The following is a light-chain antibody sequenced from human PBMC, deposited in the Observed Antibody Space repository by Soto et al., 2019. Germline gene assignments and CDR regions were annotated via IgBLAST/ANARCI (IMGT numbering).Light chain of an antibody. V-gene: IGKV3-20*01. Sequence: EILLTQSPGTLSLSPGERATLSCRASQYISSSFLAWYQHKPGQAPRHLIYGASTRATDIPDRFSGSGSGTDFTLTISRLEPEDFAVYYCQQYGSSFPWTFGQGTKLEIK. J-gene: IGKJ2*02. CDR1: QYISSSF. CDR2: GAS. CDR3: QQYGSSFPWT.